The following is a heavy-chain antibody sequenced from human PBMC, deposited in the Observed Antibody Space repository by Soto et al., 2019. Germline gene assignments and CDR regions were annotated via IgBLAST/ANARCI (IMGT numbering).Heavy chain of an antibody. D-gene: IGHD6-19*01. CDR1: GGSVSSGSHY. V-gene: IGHV4-61*01. CDR3: ARGIEGWYQGRYYYGMDV. CDR2: IYYSGST. Sequence: QVQLQESGPGLVKPSETLSLTCTVSGGSVSSGSHYWSWIRQPPGKGLEWIGYIYYSGSTNYNPSLRSRVTISVDTSKNQSSLTLSSVTAADTAVYYCARGIEGWYQGRYYYGMDVWGQGTTVTVSS. J-gene: IGHJ6*02.